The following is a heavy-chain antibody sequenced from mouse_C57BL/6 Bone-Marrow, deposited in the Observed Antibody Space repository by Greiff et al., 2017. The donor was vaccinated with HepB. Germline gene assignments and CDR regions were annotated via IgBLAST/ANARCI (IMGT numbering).Heavy chain of an antibody. J-gene: IGHJ4*01. CDR3: TRGLIYYDLAMDY. CDR2: ISSGGDYI. D-gene: IGHD2-4*01. CDR1: GFTFSSYA. V-gene: IGHV5-9-1*02. Sequence: EVMLVESGEGLVKPGGSLKLSCAASGFTFSSYAMSWVRQTPEKRLEWVAYISSGGDYIYYADTVKGRFTISRDNARNTLYLQMSSLKSEDTAMYYCTRGLIYYDLAMDYWGQGTSVTVSS.